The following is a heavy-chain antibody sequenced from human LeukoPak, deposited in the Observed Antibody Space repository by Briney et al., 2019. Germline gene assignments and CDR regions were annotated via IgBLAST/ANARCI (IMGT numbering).Heavy chain of an antibody. Sequence: GGSLRLSCAASGSTFSSYWMHWVRQAPGKGLVWVSRINSDGSSTSYADSVKGRFTISRDNAKNTLYLQMNSLRAEDTAVYYCARAGAARLYPFDYWGQGTLVTVSS. V-gene: IGHV3-74*01. CDR1: GSTFSSYW. J-gene: IGHJ4*02. D-gene: IGHD6-6*01. CDR2: INSDGSST. CDR3: ARAGAARLYPFDY.